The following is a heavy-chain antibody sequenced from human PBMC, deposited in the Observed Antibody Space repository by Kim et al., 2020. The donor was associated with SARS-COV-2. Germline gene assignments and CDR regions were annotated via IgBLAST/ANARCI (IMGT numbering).Heavy chain of an antibody. J-gene: IGHJ4*02. CDR2: ISYDGSNK. D-gene: IGHD6-19*01. CDR3: ARDPSQWLVPLFDY. CDR1: GFTFSSYA. Sequence: GGSLRLSCAASGFTFSSYAMHWVRQAPGKGLEWVAVISYDGSNKYYADSVKGRFTISRDNSKNTLYLQMNSLRAEDTAVYYCARDPSQWLVPLFDYWGQG. V-gene: IGHV3-30-3*01.